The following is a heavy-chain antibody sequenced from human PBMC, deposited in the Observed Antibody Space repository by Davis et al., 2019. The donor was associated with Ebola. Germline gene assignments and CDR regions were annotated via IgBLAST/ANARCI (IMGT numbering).Heavy chain of an antibody. D-gene: IGHD6-13*01. V-gene: IGHV3-66*01. CDR3: ARDPGHSRMDV. CDR1: GFTVSSNY. CDR2: IYSGGST. Sequence: GESLKISCAASGFTVSSNYMNWVRQAPGKGLEWVSVIYSGGSTYYTDSVKGRFTISRDNSKNTLYLQMNSLKAEDTAVYYCARDPGHSRMDVWGQGTTVTVSS. J-gene: IGHJ6*02.